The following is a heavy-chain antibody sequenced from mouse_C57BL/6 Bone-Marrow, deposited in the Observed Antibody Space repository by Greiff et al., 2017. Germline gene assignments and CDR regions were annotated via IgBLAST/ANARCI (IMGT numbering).Heavy chain of an antibody. J-gene: IGHJ2*01. D-gene: IGHD1-1*01. CDR3: TTRLSTVVTLDYFDY. CDR1: GFNIKDDY. CDR2: IDPENGDT. V-gene: IGHV14-4*01. Sequence: VHVKQSGAELVRPGASVKLSCTASGFNIKDDYMHWVKQRPEQGLEWIGWIDPENGDTEYASKFQGKATITADTSSNTAYLQLSSLTSEDTAVYYCTTRLSTVVTLDYFDYWGQGTTLTVSS.